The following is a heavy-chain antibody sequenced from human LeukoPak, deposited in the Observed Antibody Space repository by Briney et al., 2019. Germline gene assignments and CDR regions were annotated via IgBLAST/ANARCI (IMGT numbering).Heavy chain of an antibody. Sequence: GGSLRLSCAASGFIFSPYAMTWARQAPGKGLEWVSTLSGSGGTSSFADSVKGRFTISRDNSKNTLDLQMNSLRPEDTAVYFCARESGRTWGYFDYWGQGTLVSVSS. V-gene: IGHV3-23*01. J-gene: IGHJ4*02. CDR1: GFIFSPYA. CDR2: LSGSGGTS. CDR3: ARESGRTWGYFDY. D-gene: IGHD2-15*01.